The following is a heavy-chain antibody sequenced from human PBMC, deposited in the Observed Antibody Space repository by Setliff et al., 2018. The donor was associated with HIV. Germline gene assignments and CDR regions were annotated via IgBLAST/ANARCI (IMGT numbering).Heavy chain of an antibody. D-gene: IGHD3-10*01. CDR1: SYSISSGYY. Sequence: PSETLSLTCAVPSYSISSGYYWGWIRQPPGKGLEWIGNIYHSGSTYYNPSLKSRVTISVDTSKNQFSLKLSSVTAADTAVYYCARVQVSGTYPIDYWGQGTLVTVSS. CDR2: IYHSGST. V-gene: IGHV4-38-2*01. CDR3: ARVQVSGTYPIDY. J-gene: IGHJ4*02.